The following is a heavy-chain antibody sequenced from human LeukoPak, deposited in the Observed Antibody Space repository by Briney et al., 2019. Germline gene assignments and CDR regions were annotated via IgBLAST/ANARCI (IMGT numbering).Heavy chain of an antibody. J-gene: IGHJ4*02. CDR1: GFTFRNYW. Sequence: GGSLRLSCEASGFTFRNYWMSWVRQAPGKGLECVASINQDGSERYYVDSVTGRFTISRDKSKNLVYLQMNTLRAEDTSIYYCASGVVFAFWGQGNPVTVSS. CDR3: ASGVVFAF. D-gene: IGHD3-3*01. CDR2: INQDGSER. V-gene: IGHV3-7*03.